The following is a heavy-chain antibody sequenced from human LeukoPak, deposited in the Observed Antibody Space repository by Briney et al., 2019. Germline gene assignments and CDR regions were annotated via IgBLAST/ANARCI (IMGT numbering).Heavy chain of an antibody. V-gene: IGHV3-23*01. CDR2: ISGSGGST. CDR1: GFTFSSYA. Sequence: GGSLRLSCAASGFTFSSYAMSWVRQAPGMGLEWVSAISGSGGSTYYADSVKGRFTISRDNSKNTLYLQMNSLRAEDTAVYYCAKPGAYGSGSYTENWGQGTLVTVSS. J-gene: IGHJ4*02. CDR3: AKPGAYGSGSYTEN. D-gene: IGHD3-10*01.